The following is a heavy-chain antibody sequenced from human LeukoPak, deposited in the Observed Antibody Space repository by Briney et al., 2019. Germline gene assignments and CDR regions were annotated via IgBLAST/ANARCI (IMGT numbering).Heavy chain of an antibody. CDR2: ISAYNGNT. D-gene: IGHD3-3*01. J-gene: IGHJ4*02. Sequence: GASVKVSCKASGYTFTSYGISWVRQAPGQGLEWMGWISAYNGNTNYAQKLQGRVTMTTDTSTSTAYMELSRLRSDDTAVYYCARATYYDFWSGYSSFDYWGQGTLVTVSS. CDR1: GYTFTSYG. V-gene: IGHV1-18*01. CDR3: ARATYYDFWSGYSSFDY.